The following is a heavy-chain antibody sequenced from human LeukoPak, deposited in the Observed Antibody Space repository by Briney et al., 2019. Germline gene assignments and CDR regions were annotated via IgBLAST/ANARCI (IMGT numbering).Heavy chain of an antibody. CDR1: GYTFTGYY. CDR2: INPNSGGT. CDR3: AREERDSGYDYFDY. D-gene: IGHD5-12*01. V-gene: IGHV1-2*02. Sequence: ASVKVSCKASGYTFTGYYMHWVRQAPGQGLEWMGWINPNSGGTNYAQKFQGRVTMTRDTSISTAYMELSSLRSEDTAVYYCAREERDSGYDYFDYWGQGTLVTVSS. J-gene: IGHJ4*02.